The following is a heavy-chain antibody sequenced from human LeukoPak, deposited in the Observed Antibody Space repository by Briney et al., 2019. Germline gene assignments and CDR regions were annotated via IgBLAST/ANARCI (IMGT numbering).Heavy chain of an antibody. V-gene: IGHV3-30*04. J-gene: IGHJ4*02. CDR1: GFTFSWYS. CDR2: ISYDGSNK. Sequence: PGGSLRLSCAASGFTFSWYSIHWVRQAPGKGLEWVAVISYDGSNKYYADSVKGRFTISRDNSKNTLYLQMNSLRAEDTAVYYCAKDATRKMATIFWFDYWGQGTLVTVSS. D-gene: IGHD5-24*01. CDR3: AKDATRKMATIFWFDY.